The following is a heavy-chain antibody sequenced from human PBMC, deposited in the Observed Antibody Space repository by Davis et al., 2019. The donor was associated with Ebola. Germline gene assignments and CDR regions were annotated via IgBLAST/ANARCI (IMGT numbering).Heavy chain of an antibody. CDR3: ARQIFGVGAS. D-gene: IGHD3-3*01. Sequence: MPSETLSLTCAVYGGSFSGYYWSWIRQPPGKGLEWIGEINHSGSTNYNPFLKSRVTISVDTSKNQFSLKLSSVTAADTAVYYCARQIFGVGASWGQGTLVTVSS. V-gene: IGHV4-34*01. J-gene: IGHJ4*02. CDR2: INHSGST. CDR1: GGSFSGYY.